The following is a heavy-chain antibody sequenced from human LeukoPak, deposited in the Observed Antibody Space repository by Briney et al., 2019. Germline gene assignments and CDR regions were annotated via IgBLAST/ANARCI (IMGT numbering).Heavy chain of an antibody. CDR1: GFTFSSYA. CDR2: ISYDGSNK. D-gene: IGHD3-16*02. J-gene: IGHJ4*02. CDR3: ARDHYDYVWGSYRALGY. V-gene: IGHV3-30-3*01. Sequence: PGGSLRLSCAASGFTFSSYAMHWVRQAPGKGLEWVAVISYDGSNKYYADSVKGRFTISRDNSKNTLYLQMNSLRAEDTAVYYCARDHYDYVWGSYRALGYWGKGTLVTVSS.